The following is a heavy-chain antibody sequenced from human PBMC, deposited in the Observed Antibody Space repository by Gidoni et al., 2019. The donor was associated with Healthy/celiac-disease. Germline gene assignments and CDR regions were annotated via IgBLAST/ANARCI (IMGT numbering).Heavy chain of an antibody. CDR3: AAVAGTGEVDP. D-gene: IGHD6-19*01. J-gene: IGHJ5*02. Sequence: QVQLQQWGAGLLKPSETLSLTCAVYGGSFSGYYWSWIRQPPGKGLEWIGEINHSGSTNYNPSLKSRVTISVDTSKNQFSLKLSSVTAADTAVYYCAAVAGTGEVDPWGQGTLVTVSS. V-gene: IGHV4-34*01. CDR1: GGSFSGYY. CDR2: INHSGST.